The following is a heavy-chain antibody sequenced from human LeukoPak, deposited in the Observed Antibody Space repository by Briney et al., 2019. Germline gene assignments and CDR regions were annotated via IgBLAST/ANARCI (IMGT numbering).Heavy chain of an antibody. Sequence: ASVTVSFKVSGYTLTELSMHWVRQAPGKGLEWMGGFDPEDGETIYAQKFQGRVTMTEDTSTDTAYMELSSLRSEDTAVYYCATAQGRSVWNDVEGWFDPWGQGTLVTVSS. CDR1: GYTLTELS. CDR3: ATAQGRSVWNDVEGWFDP. CDR2: FDPEDGET. J-gene: IGHJ5*02. D-gene: IGHD1-1*01. V-gene: IGHV1-24*01.